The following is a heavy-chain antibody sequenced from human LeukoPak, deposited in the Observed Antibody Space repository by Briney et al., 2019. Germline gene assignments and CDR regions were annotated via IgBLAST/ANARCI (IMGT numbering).Heavy chain of an antibody. D-gene: IGHD1-26*01. V-gene: IGHV1-3*03. CDR2: INAGNGNT. CDR1: GYTFTSYA. J-gene: IGHJ3*02. Sequence: ASVKVSCKASGYTFTSYAMHWVRQAPGQRLEWMGWINAGNGNTKYSQEFQGRVAITRDTSASTAYMELSSLRSEDMAVYYCARDRVRVFRGSYQGHDAFDIWGQGTMVTVSS. CDR3: ARDRVRVFRGSYQGHDAFDI.